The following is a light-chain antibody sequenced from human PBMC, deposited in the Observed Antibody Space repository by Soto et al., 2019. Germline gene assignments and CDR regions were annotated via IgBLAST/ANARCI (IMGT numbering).Light chain of an antibody. CDR1: QGISSY. J-gene: IGKJ1*01. CDR3: QHYNSYSEA. V-gene: IGKV1-8*01. CDR2: AAS. Sequence: AIRMTQSPSSLSASTGDRVTITCRASQGISSYLAWYQQKPGKAPKLLIYAASTLQSGVPSRFSGSGSGTEFTLTISSLQPDDFATYSCQHYNSYSEAFGQGTKVDIK.